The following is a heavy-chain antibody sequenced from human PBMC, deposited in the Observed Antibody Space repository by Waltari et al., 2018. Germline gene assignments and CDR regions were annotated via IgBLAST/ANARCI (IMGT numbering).Heavy chain of an antibody. V-gene: IGHV4-34*01. CDR2: INHSGST. CDR3: ARGPGVVGATNRRSRSLDY. CDR1: GGSFSGYY. J-gene: IGHJ4*02. Sequence: QVQLQQWGAGLLKPSETLSLTCAVYGGSFSGYYWSWIRQPPGKGLEWIGEINHSGSTNYNPSLKSRVTISVDTSKNQLSLKLSSVTAADTAVYYCARGPGVVGATNRRSRSLDYWGQGTLVTVSS. D-gene: IGHD1-26*01.